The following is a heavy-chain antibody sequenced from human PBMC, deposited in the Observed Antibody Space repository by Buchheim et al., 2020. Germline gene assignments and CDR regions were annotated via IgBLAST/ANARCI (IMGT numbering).Heavy chain of an antibody. CDR3: AKEPVVLARGLED. V-gene: IGHV3-23*01. Sequence: EEKLLESGGGLVQPGGSLRLSCAASGFPFSSYAMNWVRQAPGKGLEWVSSISGSATDTYYADSVKGRFTISKDMSKNTLYLQMNSLRAEDTALYHCAKEPVVLARGLEDWGQGTL. D-gene: IGHD4-23*01. CDR1: GFPFSSYA. CDR2: ISGSATDT. J-gene: IGHJ4*02.